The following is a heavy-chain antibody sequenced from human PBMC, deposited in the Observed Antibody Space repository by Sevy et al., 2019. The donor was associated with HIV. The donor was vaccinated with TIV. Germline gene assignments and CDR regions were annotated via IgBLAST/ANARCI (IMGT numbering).Heavy chain of an antibody. V-gene: IGHV3-7*03. CDR1: GFTFNNYW. CDR2: IKQDGSDK. CDR3: ARSWDYWGQMGY. Sequence: GGSLRLSCAASGFTFNNYWMTWVRQAPGKGLEWVANIKQDGSDKYYMESVKGRFNISRDNTKNAPYLQLNSLRAEDTAVYYCARSWDYWGQMGYWGQGTLVTVSS. D-gene: IGHD7-27*01. J-gene: IGHJ4*02.